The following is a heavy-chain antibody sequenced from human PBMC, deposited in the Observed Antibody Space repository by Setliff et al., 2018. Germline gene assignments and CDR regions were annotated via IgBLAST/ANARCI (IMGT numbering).Heavy chain of an antibody. CDR3: ARDMMGGGFFGVVNPIDY. CDR1: GFTFSSYW. J-gene: IGHJ4*02. CDR2: ISGSGGTT. Sequence: PGGSLRLSCAASGFTFSSYWMSWVRQAPGKGLEWVSAISGSGGTTYYADSVKGRFTISRDNAKNSLCLQMNSLRAEDTAVYYCARDMMGGGFFGVVNPIDYWGQGTLVTVSS. D-gene: IGHD3-3*01. V-gene: IGHV3-23*01.